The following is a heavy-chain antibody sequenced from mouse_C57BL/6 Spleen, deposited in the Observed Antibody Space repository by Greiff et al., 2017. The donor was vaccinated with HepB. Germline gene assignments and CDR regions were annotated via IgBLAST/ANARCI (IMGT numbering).Heavy chain of an antibody. CDR2: ISYSGST. CDR3: ARWGVYSNYPHYYAMDY. V-gene: IGHV3-8*01. J-gene: IGHJ4*01. Sequence: EVKLVESGPGLAKPSQTLSLTCSVTGYSITSDYWNWIRKFPGNKLEYMGYISYSGSTYYNPSLKSRISITRDTSKNQYYLQLNSVTTEDTATYYCARWGVYSNYPHYYAMDYWGQGTSVTVSS. D-gene: IGHD2-5*01. CDR1: GYSITSDY.